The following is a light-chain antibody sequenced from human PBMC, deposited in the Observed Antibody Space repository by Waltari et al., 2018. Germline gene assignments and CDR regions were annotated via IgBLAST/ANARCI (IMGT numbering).Light chain of an antibody. V-gene: IGLV1-44*01. J-gene: IGLJ2*01. CDR3: AAWDDSLNGL. Sequence: QSVLTQPPSASGTPGQRVTISCSGSSSNIGSHNVNWYQKGPGTAPKLLIYSTNQRASGGLARFSCSKSGTSASLAISGLQSEDEAEYYCAAWDDSLNGLFGGGTKLTVL. CDR2: STN. CDR1: SSNIGSHN.